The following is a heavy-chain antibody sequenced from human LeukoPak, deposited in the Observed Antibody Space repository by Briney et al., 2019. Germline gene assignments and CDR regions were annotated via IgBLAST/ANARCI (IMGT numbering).Heavy chain of an antibody. V-gene: IGHV4-34*01. Sequence: SETLSLTCAVYGGSFSGYYRSWIRQPPGKGLEWIGEINHSGSTNYNPSLKSRVTISVDTSKNQFSLKLSSVTAADTAVYYCARLGIAAAGKGLDYWGQGTLVTVSS. CDR1: GGSFSGYY. CDR3: ARLGIAAAGKGLDY. J-gene: IGHJ4*02. CDR2: INHSGST. D-gene: IGHD6-13*01.